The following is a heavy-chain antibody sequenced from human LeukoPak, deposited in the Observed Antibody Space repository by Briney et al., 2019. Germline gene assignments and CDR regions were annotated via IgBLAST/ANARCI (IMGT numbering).Heavy chain of an antibody. Sequence: QPGGSLRLSCAASGFSFSTYEMNWVRQAPGKGLECVSYISSSGTTISYADSVEGRFTISRDNAKNSLYLEMNSLRVEDTAVYYCARGRPEFFGSGTYLNDWGQGTLVTVSS. D-gene: IGHD3-10*01. CDR2: ISSSGTTI. V-gene: IGHV3-48*03. CDR3: ARGRPEFFGSGTYLND. J-gene: IGHJ4*02. CDR1: GFSFSTYE.